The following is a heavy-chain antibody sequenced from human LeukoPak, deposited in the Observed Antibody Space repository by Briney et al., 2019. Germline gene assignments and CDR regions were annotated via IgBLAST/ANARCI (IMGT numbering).Heavy chain of an antibody. V-gene: IGHV4-34*01. CDR1: GGSISSYY. CDR2: INHSGST. D-gene: IGHD2-15*01. Sequence: ASETLSLTCTVSGGSISSYYWSWIRQPPGKGLEWIGEINHSGSTNYNPSLKSRVTISVDTSKNQFSLKLSSVTAADTAVYYCARRGEASTLDYWGQGTLVTVSS. J-gene: IGHJ4*02. CDR3: ARRGEASTLDY.